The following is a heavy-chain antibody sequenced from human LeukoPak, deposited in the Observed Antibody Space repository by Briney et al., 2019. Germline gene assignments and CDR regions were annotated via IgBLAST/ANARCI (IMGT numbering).Heavy chain of an antibody. V-gene: IGHV3-23*01. J-gene: IGHJ4*02. D-gene: IGHD2-15*01. Sequence: GGSLRLSCAASGFTFSSYAMSWVRQAPGKGLEWVSAISGSGGSTYYADSVKGRFTISRDNSKNTLYLQMNSLRAGDTAVYYCAKEDWVEFDIVVVVAATFPLGYWGQGTLVTVSS. CDR1: GFTFSSYA. CDR2: ISGSGGST. CDR3: AKEDWVEFDIVVVVAATFPLGY.